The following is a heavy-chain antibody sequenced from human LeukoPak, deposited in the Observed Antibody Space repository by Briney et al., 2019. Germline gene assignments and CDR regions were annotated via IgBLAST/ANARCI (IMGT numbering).Heavy chain of an antibody. CDR2: INPNSGGT. CDR1: GYTVIVYY. V-gene: IGHV1-2*02. J-gene: IGHJ6*03. D-gene: IGHD6-13*01. Sequence: ASVTVSYKASGYTVIVYYMHWVRQAPGQGGEWMGWINPNSGGTNYAQKFQGRVTITRDTSISTAYMELRRLRSDDTAVYYCARDRAAAAGSFYYYYYMDVWGKGTTVTVSS. CDR3: ARDRAAAAGSFYYYYYMDV.